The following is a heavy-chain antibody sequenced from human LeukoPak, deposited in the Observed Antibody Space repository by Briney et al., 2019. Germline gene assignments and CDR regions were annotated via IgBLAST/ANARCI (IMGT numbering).Heavy chain of an antibody. CDR2: IKEDGSEK. J-gene: IGHJ4*02. CDR1: GFIFSSCW. D-gene: IGHD4-17*01. CDR3: ATLKAAVTIFDN. V-gene: IGHV3-7*01. Sequence: GGSLRLSCAASGFIFSSCWVSWVRQAPGKGLEWAASIKEDGSEKKHADSVKGRFTISRDNAENSLYLQMNSLRAEDTAVYYCATLKAAVTIFDNWGQGTLVTVSS.